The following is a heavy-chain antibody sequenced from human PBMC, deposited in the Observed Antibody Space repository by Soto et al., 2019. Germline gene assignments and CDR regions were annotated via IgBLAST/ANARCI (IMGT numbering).Heavy chain of an antibody. J-gene: IGHJ6*02. CDR2: ISPYSGNT. Sequence: QVQLVQSGDEVRKPGSSVKVSCKASGYIFVNYGIAWVRQAPGQGLEWMGWISPYSGNTHYASKVQGRLTMTTDTXXSTAYTDRGSLTSGDTAVYYSAMVDNYVTPPPQDVWGQGTTVTVSS. CDR3: AMVDNYVTPPPQDV. CDR1: GYIFVNYG. D-gene: IGHD3-16*01. V-gene: IGHV1-18*01.